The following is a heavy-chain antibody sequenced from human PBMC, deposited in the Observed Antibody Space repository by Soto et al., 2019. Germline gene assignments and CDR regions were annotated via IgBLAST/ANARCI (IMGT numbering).Heavy chain of an antibody. V-gene: IGHV3-23*01. CDR3: ARGKDRAMVTTFDY. Sequence: EVQLLESGGGLVQRGGSLRLSCAASGFTFSSYAMNWVRQAPGKGLEWVSVIHGSGGSTYYADSVKGRFTISRDNSKNTVDLQMNSLRAEDTAVYYCARGKDRAMVTTFDYWGQGTLVTVSS. D-gene: IGHD4-17*01. J-gene: IGHJ4*02. CDR2: IHGSGGST. CDR1: GFTFSSYA.